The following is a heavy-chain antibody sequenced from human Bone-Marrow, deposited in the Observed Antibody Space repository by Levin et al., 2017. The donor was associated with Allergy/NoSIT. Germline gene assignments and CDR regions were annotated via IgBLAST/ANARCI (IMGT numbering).Heavy chain of an antibody. CDR2: INPNSGGT. CDR1: GYTFTGYY. V-gene: IGHV1-2*04. J-gene: IGHJ6*02. Sequence: ASVKVSCKASGYTFTGYYMHWVRQAPGQGLEWMGWINPNSGGTNYAQKFQGWVTMTRDTSISTAYMELSRLRSDDTAVYYCARGRRITIFGVVITDYYYYYGMDVWGQGTTVTVSS. D-gene: IGHD3-3*01. CDR3: ARGRRITIFGVVITDYYYYYGMDV.